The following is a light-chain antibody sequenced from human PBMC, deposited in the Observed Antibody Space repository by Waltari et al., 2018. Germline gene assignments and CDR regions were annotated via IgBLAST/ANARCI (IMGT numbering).Light chain of an antibody. Sequence: IVVTQSPLSLSVSPGERATLSCRASQPVGDRLVWSHERRGQPRRLLIYDASVRATGVSDRFSGSGSGTDFTLTISSLQSEDFAIYYCQQYKKWPRTFGQGT. J-gene: IGKJ1*01. CDR3: QQYKKWPRT. CDR1: QPVGDR. V-gene: IGKV3-15*01. CDR2: DAS.